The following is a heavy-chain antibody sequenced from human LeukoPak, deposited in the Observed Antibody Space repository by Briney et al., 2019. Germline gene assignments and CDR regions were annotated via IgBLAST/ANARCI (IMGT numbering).Heavy chain of an antibody. CDR1: GYTFTSYG. J-gene: IGHJ4*02. CDR3: ARELTIAAAGKGPGY. CDR2: ISAYNGNT. D-gene: IGHD6-13*01. V-gene: IGHV1-18*01. Sequence: ASVKVSCKASGYTFTSYGISWVRQAPGQGLEWMGWISAYNGNTNYAQKLQGRVTMTTDTSTSTAYMELRSLRSDDTAVYYCARELTIAAAGKGPGYWGQGTLVTVSS.